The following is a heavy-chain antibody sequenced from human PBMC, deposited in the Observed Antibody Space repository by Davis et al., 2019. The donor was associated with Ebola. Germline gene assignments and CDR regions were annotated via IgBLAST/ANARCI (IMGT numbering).Heavy chain of an antibody. Sequence: GGSLRLSCAASGFTVSSNYMSWVRQAPGKGLEWVSVIYSGGSTYYADCVKGRFTISRDNSKNTLYLQMNSLRAEDTAVYYCAREGLDTAMFYYYGMDVWGQGTTVTVSS. CDR1: GFTVSSNY. J-gene: IGHJ6*02. V-gene: IGHV3-66*01. CDR3: AREGLDTAMFYYYGMDV. CDR2: IYSGGST. D-gene: IGHD5-18*01.